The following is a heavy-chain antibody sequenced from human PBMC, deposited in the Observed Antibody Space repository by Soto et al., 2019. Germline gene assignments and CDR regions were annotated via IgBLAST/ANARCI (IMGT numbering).Heavy chain of an antibody. CDR3: ARNTYNALLMVYAGRSFDL. V-gene: IGHV1-69*12. J-gene: IGHJ2*01. Sequence: QVQLVQSGAEVKKPGSSVKVSCKASGGTFSSYAISWVRQAPGQGLEWMGGIIPIFGTANYAQKFQGRVTITADESTSTAYMELSSLRSEDTAVYYCARNTYNALLMVYAGRSFDLWGRGTLVTVSS. CDR1: GGTFSSYA. CDR2: IIPIFGTA. D-gene: IGHD2-8*01.